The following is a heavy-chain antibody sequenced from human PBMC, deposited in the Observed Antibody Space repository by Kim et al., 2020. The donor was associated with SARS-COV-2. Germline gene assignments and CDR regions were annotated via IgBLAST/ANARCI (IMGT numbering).Heavy chain of an antibody. CDR3: ARGCCGYGCVYYYYFVDF. V-gene: IGHV1-69*13. Sequence: SVKVSCKASGYTFSSYAISWVRQAPGQGLEWMGWIIPFFGTANYAQKFQGRVTITADASTSTAYMELSSLRSEDTAVYYCARGCCGYGCVYYYYFVDFW. D-gene: IGHD5-12*01. J-gene: IGHJ6*03. CDR2: IIPFFGTA. CDR1: GYTFSSYA.